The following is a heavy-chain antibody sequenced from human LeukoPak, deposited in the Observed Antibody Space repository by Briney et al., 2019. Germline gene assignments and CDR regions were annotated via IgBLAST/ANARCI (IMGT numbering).Heavy chain of an antibody. Sequence: SETLSLTCNVSGGSISSGGYYWSWIRQHPGKGLEWIGYIYYSGSTYYNPSLKSRVTISVDTSKNQFSLKLSSVTAADTAVYYCATDTVVGSFDYWGQGTLVTVSS. J-gene: IGHJ4*02. CDR3: ATDTVVGSFDY. CDR2: IYYSGST. D-gene: IGHD4-23*01. CDR1: GGSISSGGYY. V-gene: IGHV4-31*03.